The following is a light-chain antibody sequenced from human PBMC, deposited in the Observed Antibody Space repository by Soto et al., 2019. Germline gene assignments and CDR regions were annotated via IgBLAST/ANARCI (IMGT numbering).Light chain of an antibody. CDR1: QSVSSSY. CDR2: DAA. CDR3: QQYGSSPKT. V-gene: IGKV3-20*01. J-gene: IGKJ1*01. Sequence: EIVLTQSPGTLSLSPGERATLSCRASQSVSSSYLAWYQQKPGQAPWLLIYDAASRATGIPDRFSGSGSGTDVTLTISRLEPEDFAVYYCQQYGSSPKTFGQGTKVEIK.